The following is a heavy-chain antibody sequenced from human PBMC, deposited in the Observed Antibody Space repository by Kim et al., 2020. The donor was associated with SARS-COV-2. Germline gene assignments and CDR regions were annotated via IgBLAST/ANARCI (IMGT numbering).Heavy chain of an antibody. CDR1: GYTFTSYA. CDR3: ARVTDSSGYYGTYGDY. Sequence: ASVKVSCKASGYTFTSYAMNWVRQAPGQGLEWMGWISTNTGNPTYAQGFTGRFVFSLDTSVSTAYLQISSLKAEDTAVYYCARVTDSSGYYGTYGDYWGQGTLVTVSS. CDR2: ISTNTGNP. J-gene: IGHJ4*02. D-gene: IGHD3-22*01. V-gene: IGHV7-4-1*02.